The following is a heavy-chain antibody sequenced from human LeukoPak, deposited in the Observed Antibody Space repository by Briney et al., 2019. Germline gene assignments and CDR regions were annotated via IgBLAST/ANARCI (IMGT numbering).Heavy chain of an antibody. CDR1: GGSVSSGSYY. V-gene: IGHV4-61*01. J-gene: IGHJ6*02. D-gene: IGHD1-1*01. CDR2: IYYSGST. Sequence: PSETLSLTCTVSGGSVSSGSYYWSWIRQPPGKGLEWIGYIYYSGSTNYNPSLKSRVTISVDTSKNQFSLKLSSVTAADTAVYYCARGRGTLRVYYGMDVWGQGTTVTVSS. CDR3: ARGRGTLRVYYGMDV.